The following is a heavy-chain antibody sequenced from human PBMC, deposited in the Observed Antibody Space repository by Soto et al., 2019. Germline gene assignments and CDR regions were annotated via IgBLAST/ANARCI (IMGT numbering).Heavy chain of an antibody. CDR3: ARHFGNYGDWAFDF. J-gene: IGHJ4*02. CDR2: INYSGRT. D-gene: IGHD4-17*01. Sequence: QVLLQESGPGLVKPSETLSLTCTVSGGSISDSSHYWAWIRQPPGKGLEWIATINYSGRTYYNPSPSSRVTXXVXPXXDQFSLNLNSVTAADTAVYYCARHFGNYGDWAFDFWGQGTLVTVSS. CDR1: GGSISDSSHY. V-gene: IGHV4-39*01.